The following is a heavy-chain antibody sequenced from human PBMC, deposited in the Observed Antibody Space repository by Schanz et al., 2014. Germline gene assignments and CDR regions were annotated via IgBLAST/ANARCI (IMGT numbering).Heavy chain of an antibody. D-gene: IGHD3-22*01. Sequence: VQLVESGGGLVQPGGSLRLSCAASGFTLSNSDMHWVRQAPGKGLEWVSAISGSGGSTYYADSVKGRFTISRDNSKNTLYLQMNSLRAEDTAVYYCAKDPSHGDYDYYFDYWGQGTLVTVSS. CDR2: ISGSGGST. J-gene: IGHJ4*02. CDR3: AKDPSHGDYDYYFDY. V-gene: IGHV3-23*04. CDR1: GFTLSNSD.